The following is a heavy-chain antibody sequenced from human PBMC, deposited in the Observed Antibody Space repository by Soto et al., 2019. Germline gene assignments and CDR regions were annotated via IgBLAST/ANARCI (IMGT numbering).Heavy chain of an antibody. CDR3: AKDGVPAAIYYYGMDV. J-gene: IGHJ6*02. V-gene: IGHV3-30*18. Sequence: GGSLRLSCAASGLTFSSSGMHWVRQSPGNGLEWVAVISYDGSNKYYADSVKGRFTISRDNSKNTLYLKMNSLRAEDTAVYYCAKDGVPAAIYYYGMDVWGQGTTVTVSS. D-gene: IGHD2-2*02. CDR1: GLTFSSSG. CDR2: ISYDGSNK.